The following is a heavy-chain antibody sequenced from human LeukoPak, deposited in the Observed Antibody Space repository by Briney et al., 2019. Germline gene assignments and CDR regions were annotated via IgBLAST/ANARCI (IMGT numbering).Heavy chain of an antibody. D-gene: IGHD3-22*01. V-gene: IGHV4-34*01. CDR2: INHSVST. J-gene: IGHJ4*02. Sequence: SETLSLTCAVYGGSFSLYYWTWIRQPPGNGLEWIGEINHSVSTNYNPSLMGRVTISVDTSKTQFSLKLSSVTAADTAVYYCAHSVFYDSTAAYWGQGTLVAVSS. CDR3: AHSVFYDSTAAY. CDR1: GGSFSLYY.